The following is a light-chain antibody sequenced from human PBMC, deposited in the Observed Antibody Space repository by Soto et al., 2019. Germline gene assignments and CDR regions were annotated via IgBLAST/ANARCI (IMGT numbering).Light chain of an antibody. V-gene: IGLV2-14*03. CDR3: SSYTSTMTNV. Sequence: QSVLTQPASLSGSPGQSITISCTGTSSDVGGFNSVSWYQLRPGTAPKLILYDVVDRPSGVSYRFSGSKSGNTASLTISGLQAADEADYFCSSYTSTMTNVFGSGTKVT. J-gene: IGLJ1*01. CDR1: SSDVGGFNS. CDR2: DVV.